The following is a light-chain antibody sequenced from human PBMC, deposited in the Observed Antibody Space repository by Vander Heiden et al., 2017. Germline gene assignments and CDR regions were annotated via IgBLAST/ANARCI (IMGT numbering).Light chain of an antibody. CDR3: QSYDRSLTAWV. V-gene: IGLV1-40*01. Sequence: QSVLTQPPSVSGAPGQRVTISCTGSSPNIGATYDVHWYQQFPGTAPKLLIYKNINRPSGVPDRFSGSKSGSSASLAITGLQAEDEADYYCQSYDRSLTAWVFGGGTKLTVL. CDR1: SPNIGATYD. J-gene: IGLJ3*02. CDR2: KNI.